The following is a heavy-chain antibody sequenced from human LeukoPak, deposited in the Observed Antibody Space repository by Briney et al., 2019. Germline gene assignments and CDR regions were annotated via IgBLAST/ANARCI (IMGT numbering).Heavy chain of an antibody. CDR3: ARSITMIVDWFDP. Sequence: PGGSLRLSCVASGFTITNYNMNWVRKAPGKGLEWVASITSGSDYIYYADSVKGRFTISRDNAKNSLYLQMNSLRAEDTAVYFCARSITMIVDWFDPWGQGTLVTVSS. V-gene: IGHV3-21*01. D-gene: IGHD3-22*01. CDR2: ITSGSDYI. J-gene: IGHJ5*02. CDR1: GFTITNYN.